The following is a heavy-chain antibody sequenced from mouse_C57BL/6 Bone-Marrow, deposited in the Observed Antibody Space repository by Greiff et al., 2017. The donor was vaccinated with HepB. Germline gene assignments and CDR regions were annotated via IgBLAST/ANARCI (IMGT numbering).Heavy chain of an antibody. Sequence: VQLQQPGAELVRPGTSVKLSCKASGYTFTSYWMHWVKQRPGQGLEWIGVIDPSDSYTNYNQKFKGKATLTVDTSSSTAYMQLSSLTSEDSAVYYCARVGDMAPFAYWGQGTLVTVSA. J-gene: IGHJ3*01. V-gene: IGHV1-59*01. CDR3: ARVGDMAPFAY. D-gene: IGHD1-1*02. CDR2: IDPSDSYT. CDR1: GYTFTSYW.